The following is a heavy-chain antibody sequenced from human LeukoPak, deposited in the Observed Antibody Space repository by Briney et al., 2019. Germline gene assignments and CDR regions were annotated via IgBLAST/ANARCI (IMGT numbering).Heavy chain of an antibody. J-gene: IGHJ4*02. CDR2: IYHSGST. CDR1: GGSISSGGYS. CDR3: ARSRRNSYDSSGSLDY. V-gene: IGHV4-30-2*01. Sequence: PSQTLSLTCAVSGGSISSGGYSWSWIRQPPGKGLEWIGYIYHSGSTYYNPSLKSRVTISVDRSKNQFSLKLSSVTAADTAVYYCARSRRNSYDSSGSLDYWGQGTLVTVSS. D-gene: IGHD3-22*01.